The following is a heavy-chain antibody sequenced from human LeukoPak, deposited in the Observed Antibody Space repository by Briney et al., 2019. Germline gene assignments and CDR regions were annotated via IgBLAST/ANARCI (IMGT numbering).Heavy chain of an antibody. CDR2: ISPSGAGT. J-gene: IGHJ6*02. V-gene: IGHV3-23*01. CDR3: AKGSGYYPMVYYGMDV. CDR1: GFTFGTYD. D-gene: IGHD3-22*01. Sequence: GGSLRLSCAASGFTFGTYDMSWVRQAPGKGLDWISTISPSGAGTYYADSVKGRFTISRDNSKNTLYLQMNSLRAEDTAVYYCAKGSGYYPMVYYGMDVWGQGTTVTVSS.